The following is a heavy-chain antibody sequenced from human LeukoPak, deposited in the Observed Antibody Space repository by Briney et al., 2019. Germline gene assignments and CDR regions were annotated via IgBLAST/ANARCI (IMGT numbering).Heavy chain of an antibody. CDR2: ISGSGDTT. J-gene: IGHJ6*02. CDR1: RFTFSTYA. V-gene: IGHV3-23*01. D-gene: IGHD2-21*01. Sequence: GGSLRLSCTASRFTFSTYAMSWVRQAPGKGLEWVSSISGSGDTTYYTGSVKGRFTISRDNSKNALYLQMSSLRAEDTAVYFCAKARTSTIPAFPTVGYYYYAMDVWGQGTTVTVSS. CDR3: AKARTSTIPAFPTVGYYYYAMDV.